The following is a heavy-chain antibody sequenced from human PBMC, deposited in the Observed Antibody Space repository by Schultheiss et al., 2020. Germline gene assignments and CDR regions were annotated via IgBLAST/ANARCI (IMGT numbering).Heavy chain of an antibody. J-gene: IGHJ4*02. CDR1: GGSISSYY. V-gene: IGHV4-39*07. CDR3: ASLAAKFDY. D-gene: IGHD2-15*01. Sequence: SETLSLTCTVSGGSISSYYWGWIRQPPGKGLEWIGSIYHSGSTYYNPSLKSRVTISVDTSKNQFSLKLSSVTAADTAVYYCASLAAKFDYWGQGNLVTVSS. CDR2: IYHSGST.